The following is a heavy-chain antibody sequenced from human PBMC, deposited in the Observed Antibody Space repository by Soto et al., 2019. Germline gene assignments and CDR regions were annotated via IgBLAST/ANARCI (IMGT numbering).Heavy chain of an antibody. D-gene: IGHD4-17*01. CDR2: ISTYNGNT. CDR3: AKDFFGLRNSFDY. V-gene: IGHV1-18*01. Sequence: GASVKVSCKASGYTFTSYGISWIRQAPGQGLEWMGWISTYNGNTNYAQKLQGRVTMTTDTSTSTAYMELRSLRAEDTAVYYCAKDFFGLRNSFDYWGQGTLVTVS. CDR1: GYTFTSYG. J-gene: IGHJ4*02.